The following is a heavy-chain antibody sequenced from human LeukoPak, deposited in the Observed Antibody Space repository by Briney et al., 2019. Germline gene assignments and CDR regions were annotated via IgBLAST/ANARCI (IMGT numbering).Heavy chain of an antibody. CDR1: GYTFTNYA. Sequence: ASVTLSCKASGYTFTNYAIHWVRQAPGQRLEWMGWINPGNDNKKHSQKFQGRVTITRDTSASTVYMHLSSLRSEDTALYYCARVTGTYCDYWGQGTLVTVSS. V-gene: IGHV1-3*01. CDR3: ARVTGTYCDY. J-gene: IGHJ4*02. CDR2: INPGNDNK. D-gene: IGHD3-9*01.